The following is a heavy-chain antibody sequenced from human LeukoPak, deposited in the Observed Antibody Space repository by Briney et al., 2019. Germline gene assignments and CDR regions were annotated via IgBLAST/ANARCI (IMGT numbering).Heavy chain of an antibody. Sequence: ASVKVSCKASGYTFTRYGVSWVRQAPGQGLEWMGWISAYNANTNYAQKLQGRVTMTTDTSTTTAYMELRSLRSEDTAVYYCARVVAARSYWFDPWGQGTLVTVSS. CDR3: ARVVAARSYWFDP. V-gene: IGHV1-18*01. D-gene: IGHD6-6*01. J-gene: IGHJ5*02. CDR2: ISAYNANT. CDR1: GYTFTRYG.